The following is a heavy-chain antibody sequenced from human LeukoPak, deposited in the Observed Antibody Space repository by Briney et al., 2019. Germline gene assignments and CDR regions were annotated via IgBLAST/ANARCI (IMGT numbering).Heavy chain of an antibody. Sequence: PSETLSLTCAVYGGSFSGAYWSWIRQATGKGLEWIGEMNHSGSTNYNPSLKSRVTMSLDTSKKQVSLKLNSVTAADTAVYYCARGTLGDFWSGYTPDYAFDIWGQGTMVTVSS. CDR1: GGSFSGAY. V-gene: IGHV4-34*01. D-gene: IGHD3-3*01. J-gene: IGHJ3*02. CDR3: ARGTLGDFWSGYTPDYAFDI. CDR2: MNHSGST.